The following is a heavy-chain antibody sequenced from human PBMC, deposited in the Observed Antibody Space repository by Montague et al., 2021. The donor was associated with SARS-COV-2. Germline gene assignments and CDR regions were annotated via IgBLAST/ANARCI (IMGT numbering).Heavy chain of an antibody. CDR1: GGSISSSSYY. V-gene: IGHV4-39*02. Sequence: SETLSLTCTVSGGSISSSSYYWGWIRQPPGKGLEWIGCIYYSGSTYYNPSLKSRVTISVDTSKNQFSLKLSSVTAADTAVYYCARDVYCSDGTCYSSGPNWFDYWGQGTLVTVSS. D-gene: IGHD2-15*01. J-gene: IGHJ5*01. CDR3: ARDVYCSDGTCYSSGPNWFDY. CDR2: IYYSGST.